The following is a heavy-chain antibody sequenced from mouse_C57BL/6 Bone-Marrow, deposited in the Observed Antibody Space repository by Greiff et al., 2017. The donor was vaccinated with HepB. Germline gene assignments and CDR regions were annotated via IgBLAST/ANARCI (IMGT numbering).Heavy chain of an antibody. D-gene: IGHD1-1*01. Sequence: VQLQQSGTVLVRPGASVKMSCKTSGYTFTSYWMHWVKQRPGQGLEWIGAIYPGNSDTSYNQKFKGKAKLTAVTSASTAYMQLSSLTTEDSAVSYCTREGSSGYFDVWGKGTTVTVSA. CDR3: TREGSSGYFDV. CDR1: GYTFTSYW. J-gene: IGHJ1*03. V-gene: IGHV1-5*01. CDR2: IYPGNSDT.